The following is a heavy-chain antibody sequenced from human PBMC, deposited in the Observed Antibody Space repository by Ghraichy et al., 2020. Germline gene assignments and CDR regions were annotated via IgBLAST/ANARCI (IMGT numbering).Heavy chain of an antibody. CDR3: ARDSGISARQLDY. V-gene: IGHV3-21*06. CDR2: ISSGSSYI. J-gene: IGHJ4*02. Sequence: GESLNISCAASGFTFSSYAMSWVRQAPGKGLEWVSSISSGSSYIHYADAVKGRFTISRDNAKNSLYLQMNSLRAEDSAVYYCARDSGISARQLDYWGQGTLVTVSS. D-gene: IGHD6-6*01. CDR1: GFTFSSYA.